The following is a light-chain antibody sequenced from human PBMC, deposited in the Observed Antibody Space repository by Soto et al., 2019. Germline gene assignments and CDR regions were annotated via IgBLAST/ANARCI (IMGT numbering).Light chain of an antibody. CDR2: GAS. V-gene: IGKV3-11*01. CDR1: QSISSF. Sequence: EIVLTQSPATLSLSPGERATLSCRASQSISSFLAWYQQKPGQAPRLLIYGASNRATGIPARFSGSGSGTDFTLTISSLEPEDFVVYYCQQHFNGPITFGQGTRLEIK. J-gene: IGKJ5*01. CDR3: QQHFNGPIT.